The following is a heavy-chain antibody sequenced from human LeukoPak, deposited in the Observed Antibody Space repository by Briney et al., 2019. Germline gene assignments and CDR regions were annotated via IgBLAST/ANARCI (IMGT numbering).Heavy chain of an antibody. CDR1: GGSISSYY. Sequence: PSETLSLTCTVSGGSISSYYWSWIRQPPGKGLEWIGYIYYSGSTNYNPSLKSRVTISVGTSKNQFSLKLSSVTAADTAVYYCAIDYGGNSYYYCYMDVWGKGTTVTVSS. CDR2: IYYSGST. V-gene: IGHV4-59*01. D-gene: IGHD4-23*01. J-gene: IGHJ6*03. CDR3: AIDYGGNSYYYCYMDV.